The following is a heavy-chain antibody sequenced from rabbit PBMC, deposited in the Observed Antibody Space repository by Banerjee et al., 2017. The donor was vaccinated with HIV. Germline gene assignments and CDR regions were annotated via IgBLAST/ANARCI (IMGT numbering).Heavy chain of an antibody. CDR1: GFSFSSSYW. CDR2: IYNGDGST. CDR3: ARDRDWTLDL. J-gene: IGHJ6*01. Sequence: QEQLEESGGDLVKPEGSLTLTCTASGFSFSSSYWICWVRQAPGKGLEWIACIYNGDGSTYYASWAKGRFTISKTSSTTVTLQMTSLTAADTATYFCARDRDWTLDLWGQGTLVTVS. D-gene: IGHD4-2*01. V-gene: IGHV1S45*01.